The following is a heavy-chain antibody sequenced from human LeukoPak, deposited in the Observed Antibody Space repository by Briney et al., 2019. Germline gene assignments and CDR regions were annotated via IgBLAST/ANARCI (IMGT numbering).Heavy chain of an antibody. CDR2: IKYDGSYT. J-gene: IGHJ4*02. Sequence: PGRSLRLSCEASGFDFSNYYMSWVRQAPGKGPEWLANIKYDGSYTYYVDSVKGRFTISRDNVKISLYLQMSSLRAEDTAVYYCTRDEGATVATYRFDFWGQGTLVTVSS. V-gene: IGHV3-7*01. D-gene: IGHD4-23*01. CDR1: GFDFSNYY. CDR3: TRDEGATVATYRFDF.